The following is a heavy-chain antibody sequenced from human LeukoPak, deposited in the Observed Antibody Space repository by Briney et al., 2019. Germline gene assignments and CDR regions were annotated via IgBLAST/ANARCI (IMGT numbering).Heavy chain of an antibody. CDR1: GYTFTGYY. J-gene: IGHJ5*02. V-gene: IGHV1-2*02. CDR2: INPNSGGT. Sequence: ASVKVSCKASGYTFTGYYMHWVRQAPGQGLEWMGWINPNSGGTNYAQKFQGRVTMTRDTSISTAYMELSRLRSDDTAVYYCARDALRNRHWGAWFDPWGQGTLVSVSS. D-gene: IGHD7-27*01. CDR3: ARDALRNRHWGAWFDP.